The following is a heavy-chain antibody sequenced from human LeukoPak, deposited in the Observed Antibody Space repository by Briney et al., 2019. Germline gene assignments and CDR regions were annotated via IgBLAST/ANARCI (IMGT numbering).Heavy chain of an antibody. CDR2: INSDGSIT. J-gene: IGHJ4*02. Sequence: GGSLRLSCAASGFTFSSYWMHWVRQAPGKGLMWVARINSDGSITNYADSVKGRFTISRDNAKNTLYLQMNSLRAEDTAVYYCARVRATFSPHFDNWGQGTLVTVSS. CDR3: ARVRATFSPHFDN. V-gene: IGHV3-74*01. D-gene: IGHD5-12*01. CDR1: GFTFSSYW.